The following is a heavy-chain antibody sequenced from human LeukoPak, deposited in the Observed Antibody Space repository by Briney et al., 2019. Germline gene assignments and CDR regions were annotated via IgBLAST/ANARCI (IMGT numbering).Heavy chain of an antibody. J-gene: IGHJ4*02. CDR3: ARDGYCSSTGCSAYFFDS. D-gene: IGHD2-2*03. V-gene: IGHV3-30-3*01. Sequence: GGSLRLSCAASGFTFSSYAMHWVRQAPGKGLHWVAVISYDGSNKYYADSVKGRFTISRDNSKNPLYLQLNSLRPEDTALYYCARDGYCSSTGCSAYFFDSWGQGTLVTVSS. CDR2: ISYDGSNK. CDR1: GFTFSSYA.